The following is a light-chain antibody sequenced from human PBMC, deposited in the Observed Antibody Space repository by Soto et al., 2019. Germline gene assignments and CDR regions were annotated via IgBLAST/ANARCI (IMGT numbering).Light chain of an antibody. CDR2: SDN. CDR1: RSNIGSNT. J-gene: IGLJ1*01. Sequence: QSVLTQPPSASGTPGQRVTLSCSGSRSNIGSNTVNWYQQLPGTAPKLLIYSDNQRPSGVPDRFSGSKSGTSASLAISGLQHGHEADYYCAAWDDRLNGYVFGTGTKVTVL. V-gene: IGLV1-44*01. CDR3: AAWDDRLNGYV.